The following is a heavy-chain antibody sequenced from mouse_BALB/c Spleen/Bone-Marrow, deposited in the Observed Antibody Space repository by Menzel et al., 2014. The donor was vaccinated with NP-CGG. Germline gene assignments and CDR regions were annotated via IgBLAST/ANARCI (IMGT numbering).Heavy chain of an antibody. J-gene: IGHJ1*01. CDR2: IRSKAKGYTT. D-gene: IGHD2-1*01. CDR1: GFTFTDYY. V-gene: IGHV7-3*02. CDR3: ARDINDGNYWYFDV. Sequence: DVKLVESGGGLVQPGGSLRLSCATSGFTFTDYYMSWVRQPPGKALEWLGFIRSKAKGYTTEYSASVEGRFTISRDNSQSILYLQMNTLRAEDSATYYCARDINDGNYWYFDVWGAGTTVTVSS.